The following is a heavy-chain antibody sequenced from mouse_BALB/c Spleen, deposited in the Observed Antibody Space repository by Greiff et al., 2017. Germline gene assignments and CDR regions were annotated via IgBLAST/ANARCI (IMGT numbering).Heavy chain of an antibody. CDR2: IYPGNSDT. V-gene: IGHV1-5*01. D-gene: IGHD1-2*01. CDR1: GYSFTSYW. Sequence: DVKLQESGTVLARPGASVKMSCKASGYSFTSYWMHWVKQRPGQGLEWIGAIYPGNSDTSYNQKFKGKAKLTAVTSASTAYMELSSLTNEDSAVYYCTRSGPSLLRLVAMDYWGQGTSVTVSS. CDR3: TRSGPSLLRLVAMDY. J-gene: IGHJ4*01.